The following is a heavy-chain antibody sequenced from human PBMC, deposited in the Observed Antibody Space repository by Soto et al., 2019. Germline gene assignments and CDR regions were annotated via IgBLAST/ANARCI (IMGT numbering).Heavy chain of an antibody. Sequence: QLQLQESGPGLVKPSETLSLSCSVSGDSIRNRNYYWAWIRQPPGKGLEWIVSRYDDASTFYNPSLKRRVTISRDPSKKQLSLKVTSATAADTAVYYCARGIYLGPSGYYLAFWGQGTLVTVSS. CDR1: GDSIRNRNYY. D-gene: IGHD3-22*01. CDR2: RYDDAST. V-gene: IGHV4-39*01. CDR3: ARGIYLGPSGYYLAF. J-gene: IGHJ4*02.